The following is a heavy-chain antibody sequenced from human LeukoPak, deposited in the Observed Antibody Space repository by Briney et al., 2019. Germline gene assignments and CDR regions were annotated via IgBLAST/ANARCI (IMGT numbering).Heavy chain of an antibody. Sequence: GGSLRLSCAASGFTFSSYSMNWVRQAPGKGLEWVSYISSSSSTIYYADSVKGRFTISRDNAKNSLYLQMNSLRAEGTAVYYCARGKDGYRKSSFDYWGQGTLVTVSS. CDR1: GFTFSSYS. V-gene: IGHV3-48*04. CDR2: ISSSSSTI. J-gene: IGHJ4*02. D-gene: IGHD5-24*01. CDR3: ARGKDGYRKSSFDY.